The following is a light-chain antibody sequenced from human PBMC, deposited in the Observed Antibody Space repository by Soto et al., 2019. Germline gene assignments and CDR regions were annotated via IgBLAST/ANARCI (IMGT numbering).Light chain of an antibody. Sequence: EIVLTQSPATLSLSPGERATLSCRARQSVSSYLAWYQQKPGQAPRLLIYDASNRATGIPARFSGSGSGTDFTLTISSLEPEDFAVYYCQQRFTFGPGTKVDIK. CDR1: QSVSSY. CDR3: QQRFT. J-gene: IGKJ3*01. CDR2: DAS. V-gene: IGKV3-11*01.